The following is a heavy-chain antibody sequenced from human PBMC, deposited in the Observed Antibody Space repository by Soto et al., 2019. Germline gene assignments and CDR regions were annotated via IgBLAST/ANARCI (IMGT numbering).Heavy chain of an antibody. CDR3: ARDSDGDYVGAFDI. V-gene: IGHV1-69*13. J-gene: IGHJ3*02. Sequence: SVKVSCKASGGTFSSYAISWVRQAPGQGLEWMGGIIPIFGTANYAQKFQGRVTITADESTSTAYMELSSLRSEDTAVYYCARDSDGDYVGAFDIWGKGTMVTVSS. D-gene: IGHD4-17*01. CDR2: IIPIFGTA. CDR1: GGTFSSYA.